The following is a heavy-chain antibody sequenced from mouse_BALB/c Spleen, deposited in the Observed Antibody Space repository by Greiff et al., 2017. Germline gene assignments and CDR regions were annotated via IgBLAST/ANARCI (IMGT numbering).Heavy chain of an antibody. J-gene: IGHJ4*01. Sequence: EVKLQESGAELVKPGASVKLSCTASGFNIKDTYMHWVKQRPEQGLEWIGRIDPANGNTKYDPKFQGKATITADTSSNTAYLQLSSLTSEDTAVYYCARANGNYDAMDYWGQGTSVTVSS. V-gene: IGHV14-3*02. CDR1: GFNIKDTY. D-gene: IGHD2-1*01. CDR2: IDPANGNT. CDR3: ARANGNYDAMDY.